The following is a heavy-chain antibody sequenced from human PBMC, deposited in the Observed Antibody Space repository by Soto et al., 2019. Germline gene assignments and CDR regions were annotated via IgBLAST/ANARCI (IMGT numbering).Heavy chain of an antibody. CDR2: ITPSGNET. V-gene: IGHV1-46*01. CDR1: GFTFTSFY. J-gene: IGHJ3*01. CDR3: ARGDSSGYPNDAFDV. D-gene: IGHD3-22*01. Sequence: QVQLVQSGAEVKKPGASVKVSCQASGFTFTSFYFYWVRQAPGQGLELMGMITPSGNETADLQKFLGRVTMTRDTSTSTVYMELSSLRSEDTAVYYCARGDSSGYPNDAFDVWGQGTKVTVSS.